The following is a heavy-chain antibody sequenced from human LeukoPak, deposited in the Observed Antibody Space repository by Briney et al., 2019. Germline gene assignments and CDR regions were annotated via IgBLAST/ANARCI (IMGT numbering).Heavy chain of an antibody. CDR1: GFTFSSYS. V-gene: IGHV3-21*01. CDR3: ARNLGYYYDGIDY. D-gene: IGHD3-22*01. CDR2: ISSSSSYI. J-gene: IGHJ4*02. Sequence: PGGSLRLSCVVSGFTFSSYSMNWVRQAPGKGLEWVSSISSSSSYIYYADSVKGRFTISRDNAKNSLYLQMNSLRAEDTAVYYCARNLGYYYDGIDYWGQGTLVTVSS.